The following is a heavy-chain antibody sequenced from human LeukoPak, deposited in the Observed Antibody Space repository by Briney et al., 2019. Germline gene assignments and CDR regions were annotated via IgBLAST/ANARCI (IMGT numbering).Heavy chain of an antibody. CDR3: AKAFGLLWFGERGPY. V-gene: IGHV3-23*01. Sequence: GGSLRLSCAASGFTFSSYAMSWVRQAPGKGLEWVSAISGSGGSTYYADSMKGRFTISRDNSKNTLYLQMNSLRAEDTAVYYCAKAFGLLWFGERGPYWGQGTLVTVSS. CDR1: GFTFSSYA. D-gene: IGHD3-10*01. CDR2: ISGSGGST. J-gene: IGHJ4*02.